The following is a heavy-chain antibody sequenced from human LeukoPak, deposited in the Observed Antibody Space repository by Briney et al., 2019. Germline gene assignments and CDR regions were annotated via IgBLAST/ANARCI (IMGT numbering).Heavy chain of an antibody. CDR1: GFTFSSYE. Sequence: GGSLRLSCAASGFTFSSYEMNWVRQAPGKGLEWVSYISSSGSTIYYADSVKGRFTISRDNAKNSLYLQMNSLRAEDMALYYCAKGGRIAAAGVDYWGQGTLVTVSS. D-gene: IGHD6-13*01. J-gene: IGHJ4*02. CDR3: AKGGRIAAAGVDY. V-gene: IGHV3-48*03. CDR2: ISSSGSTI.